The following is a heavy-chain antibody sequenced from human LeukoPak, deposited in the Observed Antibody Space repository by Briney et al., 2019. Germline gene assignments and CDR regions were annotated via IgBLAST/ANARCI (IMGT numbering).Heavy chain of an antibody. CDR1: GFTFSSYS. Sequence: GGSLRLSCAASGFTFSSYSMNWVRQAPGKGLEWVSSISSSSSYIYYADSVKGRFTISRDNAKNSLYLQMNSLRAEDTAVYYCARDGTGELPSAFDIWGQGTMVTVSS. CDR3: ARDGTGELPSAFDI. V-gene: IGHV3-21*01. J-gene: IGHJ3*02. D-gene: IGHD1-26*01. CDR2: ISSSSSYI.